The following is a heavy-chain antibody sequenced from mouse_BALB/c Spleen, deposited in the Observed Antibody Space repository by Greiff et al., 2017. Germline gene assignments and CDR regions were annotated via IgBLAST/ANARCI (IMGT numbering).Heavy chain of an antibody. V-gene: IGHV10-1*02. CDR1: GFTFNTYA. CDR2: IRSKSNNYAT. D-gene: IGHD1-1*01. J-gene: IGHJ4*01. CDR3: VRGLRSGAMDY. Sequence: EVKLLESGGGLVQPKGSLKLSCAASGFTFNTYAMNWVRQAPGKGLEWVARIRSKSNNYATYYADSVKDRFTISRDDSQSMLYLQMNNLKTEDTAMYYCVRGLRSGAMDYWGQGTSVTVSS.